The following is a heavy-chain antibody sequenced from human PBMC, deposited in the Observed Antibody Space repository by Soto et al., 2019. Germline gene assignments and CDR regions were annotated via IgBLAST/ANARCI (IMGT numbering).Heavy chain of an antibody. CDR1: GASVNTGDHY. D-gene: IGHD1-7*01. CDR2: IFYSGDT. V-gene: IGHV4-30-4*01. J-gene: IGHJ1*01. Sequence: TLSLTCTVSGASVNTGDHYWSYIRQPPGKGLEWLGYIFYSGDTYYNPSLKSRATISLNTSRNQFSLTLTSVTDADTAVYYCVGTGTTDDFWGQGTLVTVSS. CDR3: VGTGTTDDF.